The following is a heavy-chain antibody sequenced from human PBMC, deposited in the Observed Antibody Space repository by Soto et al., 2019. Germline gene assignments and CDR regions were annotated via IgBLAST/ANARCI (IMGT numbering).Heavy chain of an antibody. CDR3: ARRRNDYYYYYYMDV. V-gene: IGHV3-11*01. D-gene: IGHD2-8*01. Sequence: QVQLVESGGGLVKPGGSLRLSCAASGFTFSDYYMSWIRQAPGKGLEWVSYISSSGSTIYYADSVKGRFTISRDNAKNSLYLQIYSLRAEDTAVYYCARRRNDYYYYYYMDVWGKGTTVTVSS. J-gene: IGHJ6*03. CDR2: ISSSGSTI. CDR1: GFTFSDYY.